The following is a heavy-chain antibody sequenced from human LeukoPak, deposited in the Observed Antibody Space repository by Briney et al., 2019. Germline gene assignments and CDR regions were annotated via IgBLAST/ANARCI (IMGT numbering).Heavy chain of an antibody. D-gene: IGHD5-18*01. CDR1: GGSFSGYY. J-gene: IGHJ4*02. Sequence: SETLSLTCAVYGGSFSGYYWSWIRQPPGKGLEWIGEINHSGSTNYNPSLKSRVTISMDTSKNQFSLKLSSVTAADTAVYYCARGGSRRDTAMVWDYWGQGILVTVSS. CDR2: INHSGST. CDR3: ARGGSRRDTAMVWDY. V-gene: IGHV4-34*01.